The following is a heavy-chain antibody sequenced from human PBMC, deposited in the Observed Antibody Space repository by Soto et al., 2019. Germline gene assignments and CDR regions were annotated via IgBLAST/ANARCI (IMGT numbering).Heavy chain of an antibody. Sequence: LRLSCAASGFTVNSNYMTWVRQAPWEGLEWVSVIYNDGSTYYADSVKGRFTISRDTSKNTLYLQMNSLRAEDTAVYFCARSILGYSTSFDYWGQGTLVTVSS. CDR3: ARSILGYSTSFDY. CDR1: GFTVNSNY. J-gene: IGHJ4*02. V-gene: IGHV3-53*01. D-gene: IGHD4-4*01. CDR2: IYNDGST.